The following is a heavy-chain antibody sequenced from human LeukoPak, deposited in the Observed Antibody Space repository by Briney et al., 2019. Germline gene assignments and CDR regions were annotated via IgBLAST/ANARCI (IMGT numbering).Heavy chain of an antibody. D-gene: IGHD3-22*01. Sequence: GGSLRLSCATSGFPFSDFSMSWVRQAPGKGLEWVSAISGSGGITYYADSVKGRFTISRGNSKNTLYLQMNSLRAEDTAVYYCAKHDPRRVVITNWFDPWGQGTLVTVSS. V-gene: IGHV3-23*01. J-gene: IGHJ5*02. CDR1: GFPFSDFS. CDR2: ISGSGGIT. CDR3: AKHDPRRVVITNWFDP.